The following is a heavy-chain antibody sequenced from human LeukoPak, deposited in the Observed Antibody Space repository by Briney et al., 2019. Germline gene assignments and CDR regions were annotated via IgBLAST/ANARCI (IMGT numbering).Heavy chain of an antibody. CDR2: IHHSGST. D-gene: IGHD3-3*02. CDR3: ARDVSPNDS. Sequence: SETLSLTCAVYGGSLSGYYWGWIRQPPGKGLEWIGSIHHSGSTYHNPSLKSRVTISVDTSKNQFSLKLSSVTAADTAVYYCARDVSPNDSWGQGTLVTVSS. CDR1: GGSLSGYY. J-gene: IGHJ4*02. V-gene: IGHV4-38-2*02.